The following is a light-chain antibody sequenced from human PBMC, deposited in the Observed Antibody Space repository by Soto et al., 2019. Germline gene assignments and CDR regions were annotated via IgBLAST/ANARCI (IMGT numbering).Light chain of an antibody. CDR1: RSFNSK. V-gene: IGKV3-15*01. CDR2: DAS. CDR3: QKYKKWPRT. J-gene: IGKJ1*01. Sequence: MLMTRSPFTLSVSPGERATLSCRASRSFNSKVAWYQQKPGQAPMLLICDASTSATRIPARLSASGSATELXXTLSSLQPEDFAVYHCQKYKKWPRTFAHRTKVDIK.